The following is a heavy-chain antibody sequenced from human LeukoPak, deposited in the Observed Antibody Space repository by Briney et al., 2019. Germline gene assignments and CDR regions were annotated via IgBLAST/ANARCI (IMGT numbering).Heavy chain of an antibody. D-gene: IGHD3-3*01. V-gene: IGHV4-30-4*08. CDR2: IYSTGST. J-gene: IGHJ5*02. CDR1: GGSISSGDFY. Sequence: PSETLSLTCTVSGGSISSGDFYWSWIRQPPGEGLQWIGSIYSTGSTYYNPSLKSRVTISVNTSKNQFSLKLSSVTAADTAVYYCARNNHYDFWSGFLLNWFDPWGQGTLVTVSS. CDR3: ARNNHYDFWSGFLLNWFDP.